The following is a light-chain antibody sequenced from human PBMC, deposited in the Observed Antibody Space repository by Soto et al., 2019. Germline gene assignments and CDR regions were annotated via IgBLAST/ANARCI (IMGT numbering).Light chain of an antibody. CDR1: QSISSY. CDR2: AAS. V-gene: IGKV1-39*01. J-gene: IGKJ4*01. CDR3: QRSYSTLT. Sequence: IQMTQSPSSLSASVGDRVTITCRASQSISSYLNWYQQKAGKAPKLLIYAASSLQSGVPSRFSGSGSGKDFTLTISSLPQEDFANYYCQRSYSTLTFGGGTKVDIK.